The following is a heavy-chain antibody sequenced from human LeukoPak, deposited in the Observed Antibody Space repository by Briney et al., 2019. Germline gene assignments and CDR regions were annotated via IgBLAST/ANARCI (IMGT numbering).Heavy chain of an antibody. CDR1: GFTFSSYG. D-gene: IGHD3-16*01. CDR2: ISYDGSNK. J-gene: IGHJ4*02. CDR3: ARDFSFGSHLDY. V-gene: IGHV3-30*03. Sequence: PGGSLRLSCAASGFTFSSYGMHWVRQAPGKGLEWVAVISYDGSNKYYADSVKGRFTISRDNSKNTLYLQMNSLRAEDTAVYYCARDFSFGSHLDYWGQGTLVTVSS.